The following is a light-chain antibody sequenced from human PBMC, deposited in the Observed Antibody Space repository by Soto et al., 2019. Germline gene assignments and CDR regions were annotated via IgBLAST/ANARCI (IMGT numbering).Light chain of an antibody. CDR3: QHYNSYSEA. CDR1: QTISSW. V-gene: IGKV1-5*03. J-gene: IGKJ1*01. CDR2: KAS. Sequence: DIQRTQSHGTRSVSGGSVVTGARRTSQTISSWLAWYQQKPGKAPKLLIYKASTLKSGVPSRFSGSGSGTEFTLTISSLQPDDFATYYCQHYNSYSEAFGQGTKVDIK.